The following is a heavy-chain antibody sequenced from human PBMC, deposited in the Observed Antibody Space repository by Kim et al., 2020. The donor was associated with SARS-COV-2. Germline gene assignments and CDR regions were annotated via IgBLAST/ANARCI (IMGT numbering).Heavy chain of an antibody. CDR1: GFTFSNYW. V-gene: IGHV3-74*01. Sequence: GGSLRLSCAASGFTFSNYWMHWVRQAPGKGLEWVSRINSDGSATRYADSVKGRFTISRDNAKNTLYVQMNSLRAEDTAVYYCAREGIAAAGDGVGDYWGQGTLVTVSS. J-gene: IGHJ4*02. CDR2: INSDGSAT. D-gene: IGHD6-13*01. CDR3: AREGIAAAGDGVGDY.